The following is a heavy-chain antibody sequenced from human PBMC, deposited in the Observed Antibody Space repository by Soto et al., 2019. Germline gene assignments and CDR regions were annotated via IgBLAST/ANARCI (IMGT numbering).Heavy chain of an antibody. CDR3: ERGRASSGWYWFDP. CDR1: GYTFTSYD. CDR2: MNPNSGNT. J-gene: IGHJ5*02. Sequence: GASVKVSCKASGYTFTSYDINWVRQATGQGLEWMGWMNPNSGNTGYAQKFQGRVTMTRNTSISTAYMELSSLRSEDTAVYYCERGRASSGWYWFDPWGQGTLVTVSS. D-gene: IGHD6-19*01. V-gene: IGHV1-8*01.